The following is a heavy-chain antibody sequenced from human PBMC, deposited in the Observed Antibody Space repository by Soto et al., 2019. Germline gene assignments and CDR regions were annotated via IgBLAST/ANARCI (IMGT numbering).Heavy chain of an antibody. D-gene: IGHD2-2*02. Sequence: LRLSCAASGFTFSSYGMHRVRQAPGKGLEWVAVIWYDGSNKYYADSVKGRFTISRDNSKNTLYLQMNSLRAEDTAVYYCAREWSPVVPAAILKNYYYYYGMDVWGQGITVTVSS. CDR2: IWYDGSNK. CDR3: AREWSPVVPAAILKNYYYYYGMDV. CDR1: GFTFSSYG. J-gene: IGHJ6*02. V-gene: IGHV3-33*01.